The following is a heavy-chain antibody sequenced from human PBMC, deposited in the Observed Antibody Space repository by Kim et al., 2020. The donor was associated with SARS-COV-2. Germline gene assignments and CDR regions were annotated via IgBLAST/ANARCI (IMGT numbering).Heavy chain of an antibody. Sequence: SETLSLTCAVYGGSFSGYYWSWIRQPPGKGLEWIGEINHSGSTNYNPSLKSRVTISVDTSKNQFSLKLSSVTAADTAVYYCARRRITMVQGVIVSSRRF. CDR3: ARRRITMVQGVIVSSRRF. CDR1: GGSFSGYY. CDR2: INHSGST. J-gene: IGHJ5*01. V-gene: IGHV4-34*01. D-gene: IGHD3-10*01.